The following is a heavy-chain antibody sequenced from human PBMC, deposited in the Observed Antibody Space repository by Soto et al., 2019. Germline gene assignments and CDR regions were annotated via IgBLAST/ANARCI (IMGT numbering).Heavy chain of an antibody. J-gene: IGHJ3*01. D-gene: IGHD3-16*01. Sequence: GGSLSLSCATSGFTFNNYNMNWVRQTPGKGLEWVSSIGSRGSSYRYYADSVKGRFTISRDIAKNTLYLEMHSLRADDTALYYCARDLEGADVFDLWGQGTMVTVSS. CDR3: ARDLEGADVFDL. CDR1: GFTFNNYN. V-gene: IGHV3-21*01. CDR2: IGSRGSSYR.